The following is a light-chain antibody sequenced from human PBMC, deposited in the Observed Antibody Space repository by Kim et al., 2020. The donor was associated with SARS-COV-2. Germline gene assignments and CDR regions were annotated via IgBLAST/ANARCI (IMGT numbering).Light chain of an antibody. CDR1: SGHSSYI. J-gene: IGLJ3*02. V-gene: IGLV4-60*03. Sequence: SVTLTCTLSSGHSSYIIAWHPQQPGKAPRYLMKLEGSGSYNKGSGVPDRFSGSSSGADRYLTISNLQSEDEADYYCETWDSNPWVFGGGTKVTVL. CDR2: LEGSGSY. CDR3: ETWDSNPWV.